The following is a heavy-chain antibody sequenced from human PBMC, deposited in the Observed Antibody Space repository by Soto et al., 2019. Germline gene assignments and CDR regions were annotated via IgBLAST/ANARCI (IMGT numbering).Heavy chain of an antibody. CDR2: ISYDGSNK. D-gene: IGHD4-17*01. CDR3: ARGETTRKHYYSGMDV. CDR1: GFTFSSYA. J-gene: IGHJ6*02. Sequence: QVQLVESGGGVVQPGRSLRLSCAASGFTFSSYAMHWVRQAPGKGLEWVAVISYDGSNKYYADSVKGRFTISRDNSKNTLYLQMNSLRAEDTAVYYCARGETTRKHYYSGMDVWGQGTTVTVSS. V-gene: IGHV3-30-3*01.